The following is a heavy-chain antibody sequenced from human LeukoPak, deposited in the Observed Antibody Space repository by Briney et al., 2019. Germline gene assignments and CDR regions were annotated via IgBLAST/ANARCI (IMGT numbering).Heavy chain of an antibody. J-gene: IGHJ4*02. D-gene: IGHD6-13*01. CDR2: MNPNSGNT. CDR1: GYTFTSYD. V-gene: IGHV1-8*01. CDR3: ARAPYSSSWGNEIDY. Sequence: ASVKVSCKASGYTFTSYDIDWVRQATGQGLEWMGWMNPNSGNTGYAQKFQGRVTMTRNTSISTAYMELSSLRSEDTAVYYCARAPYSSSWGNEIDYWGQGTLVTVSS.